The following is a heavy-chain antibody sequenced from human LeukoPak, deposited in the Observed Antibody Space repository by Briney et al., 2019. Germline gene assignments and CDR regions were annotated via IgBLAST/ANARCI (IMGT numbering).Heavy chain of an antibody. CDR1: GFTVTDHW. D-gene: IGHD3-22*01. J-gene: IGHJ4*02. Sequence: GESLKISCKGSGFTVTDHWIAWVRQMPGKGLEWVGIIHPAVSDTPYSPSFQGQVVISVDRSISTAYLQWNSLKASDTAMYYCARQNYYDSSGYYYEDYWGQGTLVTVSS. V-gene: IGHV5-51*01. CDR3: ARQNYYDSSGYYYEDY. CDR2: IHPAVSDT.